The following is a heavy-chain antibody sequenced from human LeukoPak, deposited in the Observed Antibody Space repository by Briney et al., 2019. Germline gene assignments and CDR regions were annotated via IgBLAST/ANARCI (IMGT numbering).Heavy chain of an antibody. CDR1: GGSISSGGYY. CDR2: INHSGST. CDR3: ARRIAWFDP. J-gene: IGHJ5*02. D-gene: IGHD2-21*01. Sequence: SETLSLTCTVSGGSISSGGYYWSWIRQPPGKGLEWIGEINHSGSTNYNPSLKSRVTISVDTSKNQFSLKLSSVTAADTAVYYCARRIAWFDPWGQGTLVTVSS. V-gene: IGHV4-39*07.